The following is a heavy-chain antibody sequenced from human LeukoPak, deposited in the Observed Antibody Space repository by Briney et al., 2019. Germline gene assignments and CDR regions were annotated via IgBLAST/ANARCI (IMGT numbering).Heavy chain of an antibody. Sequence: SQTLSLTCTVSGGSISSGDYYWSWIRQPPGKGLEWIGYIYYSGSTYYNPSLKSRVTISVDTSKNQFSLKLSSVTAADTAAYYCARDPGRNYYYYYMDVWGKGTTVTVSS. J-gene: IGHJ6*03. V-gene: IGHV4-30-4*08. CDR2: IYYSGST. CDR1: GGSISSGDYY. CDR3: ARDPGRNYYYYYMDV.